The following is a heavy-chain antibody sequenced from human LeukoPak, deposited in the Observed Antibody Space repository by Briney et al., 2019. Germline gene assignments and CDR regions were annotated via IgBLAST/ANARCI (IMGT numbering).Heavy chain of an antibody. Sequence: GRSLRLSCAASGFTFSSYGMHWVRQAPGKGLEWVAVISYDGSNKYYADSVKGRFTISRDNSKNTLYLQMNSLRAEDTAVYYCAKRSEEATITPPYGMDVWGQGTTVTVSS. D-gene: IGHD5-12*01. J-gene: IGHJ6*02. CDR1: GFTFSSYG. CDR3: AKRSEEATITPPYGMDV. CDR2: ISYDGSNK. V-gene: IGHV3-30*18.